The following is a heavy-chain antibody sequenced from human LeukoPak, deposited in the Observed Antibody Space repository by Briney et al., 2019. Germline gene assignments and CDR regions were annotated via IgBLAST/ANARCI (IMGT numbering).Heavy chain of an antibody. CDR1: GFTVSSNY. CDR3: ARAHHRRVYDYVWGSYPY. J-gene: IGHJ4*02. D-gene: IGHD3-16*02. V-gene: IGHV3-66*01. Sequence: GGSLRLSCAASGFTVSSNYMSWVRQAPGKGLEWVSAIYSGGSTYYADSVKGRFTISRDNSKNTLYLQMNSLRAEDTAVYYCARAHHRRVYDYVWGSYPYWGQGTLVTVSS. CDR2: IYSGGST.